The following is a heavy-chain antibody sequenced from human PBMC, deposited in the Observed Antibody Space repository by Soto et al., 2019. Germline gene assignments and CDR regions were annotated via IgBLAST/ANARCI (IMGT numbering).Heavy chain of an antibody. V-gene: IGHV5-51*01. CDR3: ARRGGYRYGFGY. Sequence: PGESLKISCKASGFSFTNYWIGWVLQIPWKGLEWMGIIYPGDSDTKYSPSFQGQVTISADKSTSTAYLQWSSLKASDTAMYYCARRGGYRYGFGYWGQGTLVTVS. J-gene: IGHJ4*02. CDR1: GFSFTNYW. D-gene: IGHD5-18*01. CDR2: IYPGDSDT.